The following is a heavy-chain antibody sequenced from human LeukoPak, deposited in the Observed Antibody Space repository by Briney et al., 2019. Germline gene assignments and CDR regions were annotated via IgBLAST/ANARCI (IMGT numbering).Heavy chain of an antibody. D-gene: IGHD3-22*01. CDR1: GGTFSSYA. CDR2: MNPNSGNT. J-gene: IGHJ6*02. Sequence: ASVTVSCKASGGTFSSYAISWVRQAPGQGLEWMGWMNPNSGNTGYAQKFQGRVTMTRNTSISTAYMELSSLRSEDTAVYYCARGKSPDYYDSSGYYYGVYYYYYGMDVWGQGTTVTVSS. CDR3: ARGKSPDYYDSSGYYYGVYYYYYGMDV. V-gene: IGHV1-8*02.